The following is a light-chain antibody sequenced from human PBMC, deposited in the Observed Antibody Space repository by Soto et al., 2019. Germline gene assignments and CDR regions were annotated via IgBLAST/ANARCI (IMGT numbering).Light chain of an antibody. Sequence: QSVLTQPVSVSGSPGQSITISCIGTSSVVGTSDLVSWYQQHPDTAPKLLIYGASKRPSGVSNRFSGSKSGNTASLTISGLQAEDEADYYCCSYASTGPYVFGTGTKVTVL. CDR2: GAS. CDR3: CSYASTGPYV. CDR1: SSVVGTSDL. J-gene: IGLJ1*01. V-gene: IGLV2-23*01.